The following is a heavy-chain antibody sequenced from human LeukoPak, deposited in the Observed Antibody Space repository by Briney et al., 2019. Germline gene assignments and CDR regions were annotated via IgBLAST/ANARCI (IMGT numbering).Heavy chain of an antibody. CDR2: INPSGGST. Sequence: ASVKVSCKASGYTFTSYYMHWVRQAPGQGLEWMGIINPSGGSTSYAQKFQGRVTMTGDTSTSTVYMELSSLRSEDTAVYYCARGTTVTTWVPYYYYYGMDVWGQGTTVTVSS. J-gene: IGHJ6*02. CDR3: ARGTTVTTWVPYYYYYGMDV. V-gene: IGHV1-46*01. CDR1: GYTFTSYY. D-gene: IGHD4-17*01.